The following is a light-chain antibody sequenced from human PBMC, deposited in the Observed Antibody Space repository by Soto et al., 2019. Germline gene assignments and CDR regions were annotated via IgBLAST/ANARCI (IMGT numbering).Light chain of an antibody. Sequence: EIVLTQSPGTLSLSPGERATLSCRASQSVSSSYLAWYQQKPGQAPRLLIYGASSRATGIPDRFSGSGSGTDFTLPISRLEPEDFALYYCHQYGNSPETFGPGTKLEIK. CDR2: GAS. V-gene: IGKV3-20*01. CDR1: QSVSSSY. CDR3: HQYGNSPET. J-gene: IGKJ2*01.